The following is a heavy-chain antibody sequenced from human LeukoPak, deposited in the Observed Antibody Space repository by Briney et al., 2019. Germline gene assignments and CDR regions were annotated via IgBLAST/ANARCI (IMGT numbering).Heavy chain of an antibody. Sequence: GASVKVSCKASGYTFTSYDINWVRQATGQGLEWMGWMNPNSGNTGYTQKFQGRVTMTRDTSTSTVYMELSSLRSEDTAVYYCARDSWGDKVYDYWGQGTLVTVSS. CDR3: ARDSWGDKVYDY. CDR2: MNPNSGNT. D-gene: IGHD3-16*01. CDR1: GYTFTSYD. J-gene: IGHJ4*02. V-gene: IGHV1-8*01.